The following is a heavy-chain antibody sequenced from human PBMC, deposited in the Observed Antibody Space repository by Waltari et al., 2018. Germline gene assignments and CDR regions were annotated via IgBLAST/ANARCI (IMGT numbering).Heavy chain of an antibody. Sequence: QVQLVQSGAEVKKPGSSVKIYCKASGGTFSSHAIYWVRQAPGQGLEWMGGLIPILGIANYAQKFQGRVTITADESTSTAYMELNSLRSEDTAVYYCAMGGTMVNTLDYWGQGILVTVSS. CDR2: LIPILGIA. D-gene: IGHD4-17*01. V-gene: IGHV1-69*04. CDR3: AMGGTMVNTLDY. CDR1: GGTFSSHA. J-gene: IGHJ4*02.